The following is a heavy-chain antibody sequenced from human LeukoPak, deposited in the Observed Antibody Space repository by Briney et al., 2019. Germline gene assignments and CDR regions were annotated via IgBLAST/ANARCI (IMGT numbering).Heavy chain of an antibody. J-gene: IGHJ4*02. D-gene: IGHD6-13*01. V-gene: IGHV1-18*01. CDR3: ARDPNIAAALPPGY. CDR2: ISAYNGNT. CDR1: GYTFTSYG. Sequence: GASVKVSCKASGYTFTSYGISWVRQAPGQGREWMGWISAYNGNTNYAQKLQGRVTMTTDTSTSTAYMELRSLRSDDTAVYYCARDPNIAAALPPGYWGQGTLVTVSS.